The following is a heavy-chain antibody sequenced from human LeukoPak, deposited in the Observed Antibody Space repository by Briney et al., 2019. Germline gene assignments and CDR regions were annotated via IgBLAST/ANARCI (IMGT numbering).Heavy chain of an antibody. Sequence: SETLSLTCTVFGDSIKSYYWSWIRQPPGKGLEWIAYIYYPGRASYNPSLTSRVSISVDTSKNQFSLNLTSVTAADTAVYYCARHRGYTHGRTFDLWGQGTLVTVSS. J-gene: IGHJ5*02. V-gene: IGHV4-59*08. D-gene: IGHD5-18*01. CDR1: GDSIKSYY. CDR2: IYYPGRA. CDR3: ARHRGYTHGRTFDL.